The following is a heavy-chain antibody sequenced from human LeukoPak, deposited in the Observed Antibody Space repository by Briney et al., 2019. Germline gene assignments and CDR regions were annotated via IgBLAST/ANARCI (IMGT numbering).Heavy chain of an antibody. CDR2: MNPNSGNT. D-gene: IGHD5-12*01. CDR1: GYTFTSYD. J-gene: IGHJ6*03. Sequence: ASVKVSCKASGYTFTSYDINWVRQATGQGLEWMGWMNPNSGNTGYAQKFQGRVTMTRNTSISTAYMELSSLISEDTAVYYCARAPRWIPTLRGYYMDVWGKGTTVTVSS. V-gene: IGHV1-8*01. CDR3: ARAPRWIPTLRGYYMDV.